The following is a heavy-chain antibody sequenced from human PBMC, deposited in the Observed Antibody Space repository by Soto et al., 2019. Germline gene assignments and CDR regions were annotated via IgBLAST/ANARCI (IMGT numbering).Heavy chain of an antibody. V-gene: IGHV3-33*01. J-gene: IGHJ4*02. CDR1: GFTFSSYG. CDR2: IWYDGSNK. Sequence: GGSLRLSCAASGFTFSSYGMHWVRQAPGKGLEWVAVIWYDGSNKYYADSVKGRFTISRDNSKNTLYLQMNSLRVEDTALYYCARDYTSSWSPGYWGQGTQDTVSS. D-gene: IGHD6-13*01. CDR3: ARDYTSSWSPGY.